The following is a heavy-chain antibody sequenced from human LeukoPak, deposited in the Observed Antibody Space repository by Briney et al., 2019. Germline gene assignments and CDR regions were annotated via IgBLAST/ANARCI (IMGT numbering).Heavy chain of an antibody. CDR2: IKSKTDGGTT. J-gene: IGHJ3*02. CDR3: TTDFPTMIVVVTPPFDAFDI. D-gene: IGHD3-22*01. CDR1: GFTFSNAW. V-gene: IGHV3-15*01. Sequence: PGGSLRLSCAASGFTFSNAWMSWVRQAPGKGLEWVGRIKSKTDGGTTDYAAPVKGRFTISRDDSKNTLYLQMNSLKTEDTAVYYCTTDFPTMIVVVTPPFDAFDIWGQGTMVTVSS.